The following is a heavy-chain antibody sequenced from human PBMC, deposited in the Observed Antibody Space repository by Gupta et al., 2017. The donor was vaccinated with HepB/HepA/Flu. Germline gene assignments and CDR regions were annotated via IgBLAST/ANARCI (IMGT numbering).Heavy chain of an antibody. CDR3: ALWCCALDFTEHFDY. CDR2: ISSTSTNT. Sequence: EVQLVESGGGLVQPGGSLKLSCAASGFTFSSYTMNWVRQAPGMRLDWVSYISSTSTNTYYSEVGNGRFTIYRDNAKKSLYLQLRELTADNTAVYYGALWCCALDFTEHFDYWGQGALVTVSS. CDR1: GFTFSSYT. V-gene: IGHV3-48*01. J-gene: IGHJ4*02. D-gene: IGHD2-8*01.